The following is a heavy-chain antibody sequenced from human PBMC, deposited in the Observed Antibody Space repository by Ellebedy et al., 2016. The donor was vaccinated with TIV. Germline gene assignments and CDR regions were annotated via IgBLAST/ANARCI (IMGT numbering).Heavy chain of an antibody. CDR1: GGSISSGDYY. V-gene: IGHV4-39*07. J-gene: IGHJ4*01. CDR2: VYYSGTT. CDR3: ARGYYNSGHYFSPGE. Sequence: MPSETLSLTCSVSGGSISSGDYYWSWIRQPPGKGLEWIGTVYYSGTTQYNPSLKSRVTISVDTSRAQFSLKMTSVTAADTAVYYCARGYYNSGHYFSPGEWGRGTLVTVSS. D-gene: IGHD3-3*01.